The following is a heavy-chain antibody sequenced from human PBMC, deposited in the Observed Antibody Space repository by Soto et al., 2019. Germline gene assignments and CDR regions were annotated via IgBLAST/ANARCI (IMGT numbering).Heavy chain of an antibody. CDR2: IRYGGNN. CDR3: ATGNIDFWSGYKYFYYGMDV. CDR1: GGSVRSSNYY. V-gene: IGHV4-39*02. J-gene: IGHJ6*02. D-gene: IGHD3-3*01. Sequence: QLQLQESGPGLVKPSETLSLTCTVSGGSVRSSNYYWAWIRQPPGKGLEGSGSIRYGGNNYSNPSLNSRLTRSVDTSNNHISLRLSSVTAADTAIYYCATGNIDFWSGYKYFYYGMDVWGQGTTVTVSS.